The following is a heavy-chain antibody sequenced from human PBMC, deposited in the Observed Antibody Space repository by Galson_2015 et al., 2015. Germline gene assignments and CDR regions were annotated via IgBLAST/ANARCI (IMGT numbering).Heavy chain of an antibody. CDR3: ARDLYCTGGVCYNFDY. D-gene: IGHD2-8*02. Sequence: SVKVSCKASGYTFTSYAMHWVRQAPGQRLEWMGWINAGNGNTKYSQKFQGRVTTTRDTSAGTAYMELSSLRSEDTAVYYCARDLYCTGGVCYNFDYWGQGTLVTVSS. CDR1: GYTFTSYA. J-gene: IGHJ4*02. CDR2: INAGNGNT. V-gene: IGHV1-3*01.